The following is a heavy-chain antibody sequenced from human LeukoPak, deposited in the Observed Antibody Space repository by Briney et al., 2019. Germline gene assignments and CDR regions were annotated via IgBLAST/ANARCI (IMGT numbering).Heavy chain of an antibody. V-gene: IGHV3-23*01. CDR1: GFTFSSYA. D-gene: IGHD6-13*01. CDR2: ISGSGGST. Sequence: PRGSLRFSCAASGFTFSSYAMTWVRQAPGKGLEWVSTISGSGGSTYYADSVKGRFTISRDNSKNTLYLQMNTLRAEDTAVYYCATQQQLVLWGQGTLVTVSS. CDR3: ATQQQLVL. J-gene: IGHJ4*02.